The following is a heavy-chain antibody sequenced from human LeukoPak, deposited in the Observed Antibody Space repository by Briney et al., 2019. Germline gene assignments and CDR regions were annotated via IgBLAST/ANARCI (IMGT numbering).Heavy chain of an antibody. D-gene: IGHD7-27*01. CDR3: AKDYALGIFDY. V-gene: IGHV3-23*01. CDR1: GFSFSTYA. Sequence: GGSLRLSCSASGFSFSTYAMTWVRQAPGKGLEWVAGISGSGGATSSADSVKGRFTISRDNSKNMVYLQMNSLRVEDTAVYFCAKDYALGIFDYWGQGTLVTVSS. CDR2: ISGSGGAT. J-gene: IGHJ4*02.